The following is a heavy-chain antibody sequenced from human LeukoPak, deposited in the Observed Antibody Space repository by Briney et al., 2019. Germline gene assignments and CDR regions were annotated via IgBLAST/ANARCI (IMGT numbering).Heavy chain of an antibody. J-gene: IGHJ5*02. CDR2: ISGSGYST. Sequence: GGSLRLSCAASGFTFSSYAMNWVRQAPGKGLEWVSAISGSGYSTYYADSVKGRFTFSRDNSKNTLYLQMNSLRAEDTAVYYCALRTDYGDYNWFDPWGQGTLVTVSS. D-gene: IGHD4-17*01. CDR3: ALRTDYGDYNWFDP. CDR1: GFTFSSYA. V-gene: IGHV3-23*01.